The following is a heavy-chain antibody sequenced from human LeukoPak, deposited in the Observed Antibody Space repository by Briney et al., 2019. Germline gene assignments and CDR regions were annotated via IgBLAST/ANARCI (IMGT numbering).Heavy chain of an antibody. CDR3: ARTDSSGYYLDAFDI. CDR2: IYYSGST. J-gene: IGHJ3*02. CDR1: AYSISSGYY. V-gene: IGHV4-61*01. D-gene: IGHD3-22*01. Sequence: SETLSLTCTVSAYSISSGYYWGWIRQPPGKGLEWIGYIYYSGSTNYNPSLKSRVTISVDTSKNQFSLKLSSVTAADTAVYYCARTDSSGYYLDAFDIWGQGTMVTVSS.